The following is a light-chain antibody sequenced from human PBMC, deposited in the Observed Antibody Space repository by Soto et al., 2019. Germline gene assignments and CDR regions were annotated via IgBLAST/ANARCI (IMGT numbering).Light chain of an antibody. CDR3: QQYVSSPQT. V-gene: IGKV3-20*01. CDR1: PSVSSSY. Sequence: EIVLAQSPGTLSLSPGERATLSCRASPSVSSSYLAWYQQKPGQAPRLLIYGASNRATGIPDRFSGSGSGTDFTLTISRLEPEDFAMYFCQQYVSSPQTFGQGTKVDIK. CDR2: GAS. J-gene: IGKJ1*01.